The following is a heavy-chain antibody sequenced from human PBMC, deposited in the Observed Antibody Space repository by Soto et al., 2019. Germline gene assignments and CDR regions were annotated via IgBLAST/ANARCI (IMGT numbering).Heavy chain of an antibody. CDR1: GYTFRSYA. J-gene: IGHJ2*01. Sequence: QVQLVQTVAEVKKPVSSVKVSCKSSGYTFRSYAIHWVRQAPGQGLEWMGWINAGNGDTEYSQKFQGRVIISRDTSVNTAYMELSSLKSEDTAVFYCARVRLPSSSWLRKHPGHVWYFDLWGRVTLVTVSS. V-gene: IGHV1-3*01. D-gene: IGHD6-13*01. CDR3: ARVRLPSSSWLRKHPGHVWYFDL. CDR2: INAGNGDT.